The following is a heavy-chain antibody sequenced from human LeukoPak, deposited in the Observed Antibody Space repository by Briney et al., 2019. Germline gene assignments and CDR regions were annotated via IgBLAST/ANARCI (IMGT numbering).Heavy chain of an antibody. CDR3: ARDNLLLPAATYWFDP. D-gene: IGHD2-2*01. CDR2: IYYSGST. J-gene: IGHJ5*02. CDR1: GGSISSSSYY. Sequence: SETLSLTCTVSGGSISSSSYYWGWIRQPPGKGLEWIGSIYYSGSTYYNPSLKSRVTISVDTSKNQFSLKLSSVTAADTAVYYCARDNLLLPAATYWFDPWGQGTLVTVSS. V-gene: IGHV4-39*07.